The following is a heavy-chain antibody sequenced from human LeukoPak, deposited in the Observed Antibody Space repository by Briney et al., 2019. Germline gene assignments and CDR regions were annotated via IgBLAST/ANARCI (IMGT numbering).Heavy chain of an antibody. CDR2: IYSSGST. J-gene: IGHJ4*02. V-gene: IGHV4-4*09. D-gene: IGHD6-6*01. CDR3: ARLAGSSSSDY. CDR1: GGSISTDY. Sequence: SETLSLTCTVSGGSISTDYWSWIRHSPGKGLEWIGYIYSSGSTNYNPSLKNRVTMSVDTSKNQFSLKLNSVTAADTAVYYCARLAGSSSSDYWGQGTLVTVAS.